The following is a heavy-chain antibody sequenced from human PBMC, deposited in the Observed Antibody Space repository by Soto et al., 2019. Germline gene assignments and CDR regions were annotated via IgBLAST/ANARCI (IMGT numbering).Heavy chain of an antibody. CDR2: ISGSGGST. Sequence: PGGSLRLSCAASGFTFSSFAMSWVRQAPGKGLDWVSAISGSGGSTYSADSVKGRFTISRDNSKNTLYLQMNSLRAEDTALYYCAKTKLYSSSSLDYWGQGTLVTVSS. V-gene: IGHV3-23*01. CDR3: AKTKLYSSSSLDY. CDR1: GFTFSSFA. J-gene: IGHJ4*02. D-gene: IGHD6-13*01.